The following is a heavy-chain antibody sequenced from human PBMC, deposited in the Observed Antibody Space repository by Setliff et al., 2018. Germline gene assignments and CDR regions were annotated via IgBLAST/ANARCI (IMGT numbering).Heavy chain of an antibody. D-gene: IGHD6-13*01. CDR1: GGSITDRNW. Sequence: PSETLSLTCALSGGSITDRNWRNWVRQPPGKGLEWIGEMYHSGNTYYNPSLKSRVTISVDTSKNQFSLKLSSVTAAVTAVYYCARRGMTSSWFQGDFDYWGQGTLVTVSS. CDR2: MYHSGNT. V-gene: IGHV4-4*02. J-gene: IGHJ4*02. CDR3: ARRGMTSSWFQGDFDY.